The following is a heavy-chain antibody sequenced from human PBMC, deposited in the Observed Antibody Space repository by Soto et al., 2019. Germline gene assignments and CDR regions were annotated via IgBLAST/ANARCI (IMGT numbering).Heavy chain of an antibody. J-gene: IGHJ4*02. CDR2: IYYSGST. Sequence: PSETLSLTCTVSGGSISSGDYYWSWIRQPPGKGLEWIGYIYYSGSTYYNPPLKSRVTISVDTSKNQFSLKLSSVTAADTAVYYCAREGGWYYDSSGYPFPSNFDYWGQGTLVTVSS. D-gene: IGHD3-22*01. CDR1: GGSISSGDYY. V-gene: IGHV4-30-4*01. CDR3: AREGGWYYDSSGYPFPSNFDY.